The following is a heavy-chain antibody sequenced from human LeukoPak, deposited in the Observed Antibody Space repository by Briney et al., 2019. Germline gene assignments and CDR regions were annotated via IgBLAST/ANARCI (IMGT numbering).Heavy chain of an antibody. CDR2: IYSGDSDT. Sequence: ESLQISCKASAHSSTSYCTRCVRQMPAIDVQWMGIIYSGDSDTRYNPSIQGQVTISADNSISTAYLQWSSLKASDTAVYYCASGSGYGANWFDSWGQGTLVTVSS. J-gene: IGHJ5*01. CDR3: ASGSGYGANWFDS. D-gene: IGHD5-12*01. V-gene: IGHV5-51*02. CDR1: AHSSTSYC.